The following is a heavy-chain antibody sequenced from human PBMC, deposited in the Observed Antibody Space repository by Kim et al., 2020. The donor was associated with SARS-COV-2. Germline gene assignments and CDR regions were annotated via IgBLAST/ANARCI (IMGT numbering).Heavy chain of an antibody. V-gene: IGHV1-69*13. D-gene: IGHD1-26*01. CDR3: ARDRENLLRDAFDI. CDR2: IIPIFGTA. Sequence: SVKVSCKASGGTFSSYAISWVRQAPGQGLEWMGGIIPIFGTANYAQKFQGRVTITADESTSTAYMELSSLRSEDTAVYYCARDRENLLRDAFDIWGQGTMVTVSS. CDR1: GGTFSSYA. J-gene: IGHJ3*02.